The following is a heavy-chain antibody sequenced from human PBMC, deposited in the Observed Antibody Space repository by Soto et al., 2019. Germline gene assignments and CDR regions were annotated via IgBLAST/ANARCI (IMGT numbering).Heavy chain of an antibody. D-gene: IGHD3-9*01. Sequence: GGSLRLSCAASGFTFSSYAMHWVRQAPGKGLEWVAVISYDGSNKYYADSVKGRFTISRDNSKNTLYLQMNSLRAEDTAVYYCASAGGKLRYFDWLVYWGQGTLVTVSS. V-gene: IGHV3-30-3*01. CDR1: GFTFSSYA. CDR2: ISYDGSNK. CDR3: ASAGGKLRYFDWLVY. J-gene: IGHJ4*02.